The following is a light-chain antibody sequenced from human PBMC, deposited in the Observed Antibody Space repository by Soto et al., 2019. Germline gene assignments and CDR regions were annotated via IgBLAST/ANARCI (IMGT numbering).Light chain of an antibody. CDR1: SSDVGGYNY. V-gene: IGLV2-14*01. Sequence: QSVLTLPASVSGSPGQSITISCTGTSSDVGGYNYVSWYRQHPGKAPKLMIYEVNNRPSGVSNRFSGSKSGNTASLTISGLQAEDEADYYCTSYTSSSTLVVGGGTKLTVL. CDR3: TSYTSSSTLV. CDR2: EVN. J-gene: IGLJ2*01.